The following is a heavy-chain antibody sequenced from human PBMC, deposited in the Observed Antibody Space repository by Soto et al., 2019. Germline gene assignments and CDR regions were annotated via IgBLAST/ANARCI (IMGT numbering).Heavy chain of an antibody. CDR1: GGSISSYY. CDR3: ARLGYCSGGSCYSGWFDP. D-gene: IGHD2-15*01. CDR2: IYYSGST. J-gene: IGHJ5*02. V-gene: IGHV4-59*08. Sequence: SETLSLTCTVSGGSISSYYWSWIRQPPGKGLEWIGYIYYSGSTNYNPSLKSRVTISVDTSKNQFSLKLSSVTAADTAVSYCARLGYCSGGSCYSGWFDPWGQGTLVTVSS.